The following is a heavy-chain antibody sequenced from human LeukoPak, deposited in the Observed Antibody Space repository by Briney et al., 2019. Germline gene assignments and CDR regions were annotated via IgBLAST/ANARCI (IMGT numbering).Heavy chain of an antibody. CDR3: ARDWVGAPPFDY. CDR2: ISAYNGNT. V-gene: IGHV1-18*01. D-gene: IGHD1-26*01. Sequence: ASVKVSCKAPGYTFTSYGISWVRQAPGQGLEWMGWISAYNGNTNYAQKLQGRVTMTTDTSTSTAYMELRSLRSDDTAVYYCARDWVGAPPFDYWGQGTLVTVSS. CDR1: GYTFTSYG. J-gene: IGHJ4*02.